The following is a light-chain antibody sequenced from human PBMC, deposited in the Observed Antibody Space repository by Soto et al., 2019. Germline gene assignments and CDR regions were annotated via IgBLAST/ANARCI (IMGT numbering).Light chain of an antibody. V-gene: IGLV1-51*01. CDR3: GTWDSSLSAYV. Sequence: QSVLTQPPSVSAAPGQKVTISCSGSSSNIGNNYVSWYQQLPGTAPKLLIYDNNKRPSGIPDRFSVSKSGTSATLGITGLKTGDEADYYCGTWDSSLSAYVLGTGTKVTVL. CDR2: DNN. CDR1: SSNIGNNY. J-gene: IGLJ1*01.